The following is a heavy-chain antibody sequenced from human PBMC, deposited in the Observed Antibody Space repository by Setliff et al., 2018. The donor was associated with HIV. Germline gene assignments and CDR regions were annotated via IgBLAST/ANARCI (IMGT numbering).Heavy chain of an antibody. CDR3: ARVPNQELYFYGMDV. CDR2: IIPIFGSI. J-gene: IGHJ6*02. V-gene: IGHV1-69*05. Sequence: SVKVSCKASGGTFSNYAISRVRQAPGQGLEWMGGIIPIFGSISYAQKFQGRVTITTDEPTSTAYMELSSLRSEDTAVYYCARVPNQELYFYGMDVWGQGTTVTVSS. D-gene: IGHD1-7*01. CDR1: GGTFSNYA.